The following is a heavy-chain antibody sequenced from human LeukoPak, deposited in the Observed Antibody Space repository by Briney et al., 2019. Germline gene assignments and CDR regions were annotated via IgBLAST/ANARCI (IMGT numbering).Heavy chain of an antibody. CDR2: INPNSGGT. CDR3: ARAPTYYYDSSGSYSRPYYFDY. J-gene: IGHJ4*02. V-gene: IGHV1-2*02. CDR1: GYTFSTYA. Sequence: ASVKVSGKASGYTFSTYAINWVRQAPGQGLEWMGWINPNSGGTNYAQKFQGRVTMTRDTSISTAYMELSSLRSEDTAVYYCARAPTYYYDSSGSYSRPYYFDYWGQGTLLTVSS. D-gene: IGHD3-22*01.